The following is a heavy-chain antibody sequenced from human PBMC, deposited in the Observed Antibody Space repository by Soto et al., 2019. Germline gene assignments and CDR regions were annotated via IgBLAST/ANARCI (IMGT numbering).Heavy chain of an antibody. Sequence: GASVKVSCKASGYTFTSYDINWVRQATGQGLEWMGWMNPNSGSTGYAQKFQGGVTMTRNTSISTAYMELSSLRSEDTAVYYCARGTLFGVVIILDYYYYMDVWGKGTTVTVSS. V-gene: IGHV1-8*01. CDR1: GYTFTSYD. D-gene: IGHD3-3*01. J-gene: IGHJ6*03. CDR3: ARGTLFGVVIILDYYYYMDV. CDR2: MNPNSGST.